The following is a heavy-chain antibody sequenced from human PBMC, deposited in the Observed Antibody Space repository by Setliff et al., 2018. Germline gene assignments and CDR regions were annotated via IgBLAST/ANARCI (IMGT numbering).Heavy chain of an antibody. CDR1: GYSFTSYG. CDR3: ARERAYDGLNYYGMDV. V-gene: IGHV1-18*01. D-gene: IGHD3-22*01. Sequence: ASVKVSCKTSGYSFTSYGISWVRQAPGQALEWMGWISADNGHTKNVKKFQGRVTMTTDTATSTAYMELRSLRSDDTAVYYCARERAYDGLNYYGMDVWGQGTTVTVSS. CDR2: ISADNGHT. J-gene: IGHJ6*01.